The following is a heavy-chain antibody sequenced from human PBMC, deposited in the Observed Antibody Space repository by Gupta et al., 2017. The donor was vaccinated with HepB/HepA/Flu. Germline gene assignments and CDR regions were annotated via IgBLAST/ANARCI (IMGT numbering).Heavy chain of an antibody. D-gene: IGHD3-10*01. CDR2: RSHDGRNE. CDR1: RFTSSIPA. CDR3: AREYYYGSGSYYNDWYFDL. J-gene: IGHJ2*01. Sequence: VQLVESAAGAVQPGGSLTPSSGTSRFTSSIPATHWVRQAPGKGVEWVAGRSHDGRNEYFADSVKGRVTISRDNFKNTLFLQMNSLRAEDTALYYWAREYYYGSGSYYNDWYFDLWGRGTLVTVSS. V-gene: IGHV3-30*04.